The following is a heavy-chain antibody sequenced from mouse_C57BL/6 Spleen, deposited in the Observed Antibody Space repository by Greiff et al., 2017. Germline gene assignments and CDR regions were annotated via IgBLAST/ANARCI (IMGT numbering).Heavy chain of an antibody. D-gene: IGHD2-3*01. CDR2: IHPSDSDT. Sequence: QVQLQQPGAELVKPGASVKVSCKASGYTFTSYWMHWVKQRPGQGLEWIGRIHPSDSDTNYNQKFKGKATLPVDKSSSPAYMQLSSLTSEDSAVYSCEIWGLLSPYCFDYWGQGTTLTVSS. CDR1: GYTFTSYW. J-gene: IGHJ2*01. V-gene: IGHV1-74*01. CDR3: EIWGLLSPYCFDY.